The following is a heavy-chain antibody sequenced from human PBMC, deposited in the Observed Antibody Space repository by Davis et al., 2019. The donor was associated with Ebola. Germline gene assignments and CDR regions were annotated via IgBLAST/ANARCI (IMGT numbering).Heavy chain of an antibody. V-gene: IGHV3-48*02. CDR1: GFTFSSYS. CDR3: ARGLDSSGWEEGGYFDY. Sequence: GESLKTSCAASGFTFSSYSMNWVRHAPGKGPEWVSYISSSSSTIYYADSVKGRFTISRDNAKNSLYLQMNSLRDEDTAVYYCARGLDSSGWEEGGYFDYWGQGTLVTVSS. J-gene: IGHJ4*02. D-gene: IGHD6-19*01. CDR2: ISSSSSTI.